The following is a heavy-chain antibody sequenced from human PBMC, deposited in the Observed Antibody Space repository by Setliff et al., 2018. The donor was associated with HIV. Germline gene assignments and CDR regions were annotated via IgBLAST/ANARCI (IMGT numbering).Heavy chain of an antibody. CDR2: IYYSGTT. V-gene: IGHV4-31*03. CDR1: GASISSDGFY. J-gene: IGHJ4*02. CDR3: ARTYYYASVSFYSQGYYFDY. Sequence: SETLSLTCNVSGASISSDGFYWTWIRHHPGRGLEWVGYIYYSGTTYYNPSLKSRLTISRDTSQNHFSLKLSSVTAADTAVYYCARTYYYASVSFYSQGYYFDYWGQGTLVTVSS. D-gene: IGHD3-10*01.